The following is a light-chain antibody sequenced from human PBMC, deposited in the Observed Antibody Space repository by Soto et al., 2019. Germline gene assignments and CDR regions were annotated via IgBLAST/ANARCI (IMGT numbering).Light chain of an antibody. CDR2: KAS. Sequence: DIQMTQSPSTLSTSVGDRVTITCRASQSISTWLAWYQQKPGKAPKLLIYKASTLQSGVPLRFSGSGSGTEFTLTITSLQPDDFATYFCQQYSNSPTFGPGTKVEIK. V-gene: IGKV1-5*03. CDR1: QSISTW. J-gene: IGKJ1*01. CDR3: QQYSNSPT.